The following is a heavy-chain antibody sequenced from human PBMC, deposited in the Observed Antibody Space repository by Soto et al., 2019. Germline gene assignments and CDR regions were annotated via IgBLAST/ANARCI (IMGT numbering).Heavy chain of an antibody. Sequence: QVQLVQSGAEVKKPGSSVKVSCKASGGTFSRYTINWVRQAPGQGLEWMGRIIPIAAIANYTQKFQGRVTITVDKSSTTAYMELSSLRSDDTAVYYCARGSTIVQRAPSWFDPWGQGTLVTVSS. CDR2: IIPIAAIA. V-gene: IGHV1-69*02. CDR1: GGTFSRYT. J-gene: IGHJ5*02. D-gene: IGHD3-10*01. CDR3: ARGSTIVQRAPSWFDP.